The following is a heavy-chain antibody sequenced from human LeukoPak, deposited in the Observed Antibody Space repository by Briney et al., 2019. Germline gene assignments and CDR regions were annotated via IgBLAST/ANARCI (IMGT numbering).Heavy chain of an antibody. CDR2: INSSSSTI. CDR1: GFTFSSYV. Sequence: GGSLRLSCAASGFTFSSYVMHWVRQAPGKGLEWVSYINSSSSTIYYADSVKGRFTISRDNAKNSLYLQLNSLRAEDTAVYYCARSLVVGATYPYHWGQGTLVTVSS. V-gene: IGHV3-48*01. J-gene: IGHJ5*02. D-gene: IGHD1-26*01. CDR3: ARSLVVGATYPYH.